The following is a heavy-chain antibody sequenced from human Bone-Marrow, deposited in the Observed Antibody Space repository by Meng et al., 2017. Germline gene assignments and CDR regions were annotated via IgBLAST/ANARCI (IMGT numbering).Heavy chain of an antibody. CDR1: GYTLSTYS. CDR2: ISYDGSSK. J-gene: IGHJ6*02. V-gene: IGHV3-30*03. D-gene: IGHD6-13*01. Sequence: GGSLRLSCAASGYTLSTYSMNWVRQPPGKGLEWVAVISYDGSSKYYADSVKGRFTISRDNSKNTLYVQMNSLRTEDTAVYYCARPQQLVLDVYYGMDVWGQGTTVTVSS. CDR3: ARPQQLVLDVYYGMDV.